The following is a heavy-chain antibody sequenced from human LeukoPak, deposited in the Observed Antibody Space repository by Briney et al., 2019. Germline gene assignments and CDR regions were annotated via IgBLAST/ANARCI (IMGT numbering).Heavy chain of an antibody. D-gene: IGHD2-21*02. J-gene: IGHJ3*02. Sequence: GESLKISCKGSGYSFTSYWIGWVRQMPGKGLEWMGIIYPGDSDTRYSPSFQGQVTISADKSISTAYLQWSSLKASDTAMYYCARGDAYCGGDCYDHYRAFDIWGQGTMVTVSS. V-gene: IGHV5-51*01. CDR1: GYSFTSYW. CDR3: ARGDAYCGGDCYDHYRAFDI. CDR2: IYPGDSDT.